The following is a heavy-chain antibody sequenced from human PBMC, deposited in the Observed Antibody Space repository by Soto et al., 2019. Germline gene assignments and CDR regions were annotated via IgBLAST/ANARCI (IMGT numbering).Heavy chain of an antibody. J-gene: IGHJ4*02. CDR3: TTDPVTMIVVVPSSG. V-gene: IGHV3-15*01. CDR2: IKSKTDGGTT. D-gene: IGHD3-22*01. Sequence: PGGSLRLSCAASGFTFSDYYMSWIRQAPGKGLEWVGRIKSKTDGGTTDYAAPVKGRFTISRDDSKNTLYLQMNSLKTEDTAVYYCTTDPVTMIVVVPSSGWGQGTLVPVSS. CDR1: GFTFSDYY.